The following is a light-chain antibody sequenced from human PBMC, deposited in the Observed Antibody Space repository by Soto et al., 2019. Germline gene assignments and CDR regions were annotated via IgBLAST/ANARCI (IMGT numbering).Light chain of an antibody. CDR3: LQDYNYSYT. Sequence: AIQMTQSPSSLSASVGDRVTITCRASQGIRNDLGWYQQKPGKAPKLLIYAASSLQSGVPSRFSGSGSGTDFTLIISSLQPEDFATYYCLQDYNYSYTFGQGTKLEIK. J-gene: IGKJ2*01. CDR1: QGIRND. V-gene: IGKV1-6*01. CDR2: AAS.